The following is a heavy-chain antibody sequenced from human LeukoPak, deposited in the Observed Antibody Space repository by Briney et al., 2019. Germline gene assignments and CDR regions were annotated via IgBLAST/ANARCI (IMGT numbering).Heavy chain of an antibody. CDR1: GGTFSSYA. D-gene: IGHD6-6*01. CDR3: ASWKDSSSSAYFDY. Sequence: GASVKVSCKASGGTFSSYAISWVRQAPGQGLEWMGGIIPIFGTANYAQKFQGRVTITADKSTSTAYMELSSLRSEDTAVYYCASWKDSSSSAYFDYWGQGTLVTVSS. V-gene: IGHV1-69*06. J-gene: IGHJ4*02. CDR2: IIPIFGTA.